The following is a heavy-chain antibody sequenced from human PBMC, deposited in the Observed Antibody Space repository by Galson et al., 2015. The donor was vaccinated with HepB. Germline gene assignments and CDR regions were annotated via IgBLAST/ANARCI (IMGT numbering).Heavy chain of an antibody. Sequence: SVKVSCKASRYTFTAYYIRWVRQAPGQGLEWMGRINPRTGDTTYAQKFQGRITMTRDTSISIVYMELRSLRFDDTAIYYCARGGAAAGSKFNWFDPWGQGTLVTVSS. D-gene: IGHD6-13*01. CDR2: INPRTGDT. CDR3: ARGGAAAGSKFNWFDP. CDR1: RYTFTAYY. J-gene: IGHJ5*02. V-gene: IGHV1-2*06.